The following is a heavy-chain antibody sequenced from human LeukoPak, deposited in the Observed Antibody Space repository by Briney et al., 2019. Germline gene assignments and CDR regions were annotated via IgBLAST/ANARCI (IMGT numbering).Heavy chain of an antibody. CDR3: AKRSGGPSPFDY. Sequence: GGTLRLSCAASGFTFSSYGMTWVRQAPGKGLEWVSDISGSGIRRDYEDSVKGRFTISRDNSKNTLFLQMNSLRAEDTAVYYCAKRSGGPSPFDYWGQGTLVTVSS. J-gene: IGHJ4*02. CDR2: ISGSGIRR. CDR1: GFTFSSYG. V-gene: IGHV3-23*01. D-gene: IGHD3-3*01.